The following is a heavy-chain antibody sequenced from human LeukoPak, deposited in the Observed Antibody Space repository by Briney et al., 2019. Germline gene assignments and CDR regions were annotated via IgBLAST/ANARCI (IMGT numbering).Heavy chain of an antibody. CDR3: AKEGRSLQTY. Sequence: GGSLRLSCAASGFMFSSNWMSWVRLAPGKGLEWVANIKEDGTETYYVDSVKGRPTISRDNAKNSLYLQMNSLRVEDMAVYYCAKEGRSLQTYWGQGTLVTVSS. CDR2: IKEDGTET. V-gene: IGHV3-7*03. D-gene: IGHD5-24*01. CDR1: GFMFSSNW. J-gene: IGHJ4*02.